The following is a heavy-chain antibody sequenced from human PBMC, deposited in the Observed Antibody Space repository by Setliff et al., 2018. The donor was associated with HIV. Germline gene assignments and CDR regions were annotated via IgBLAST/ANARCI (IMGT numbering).Heavy chain of an antibody. CDR3: ARVGNNRLQFFDH. CDR2: INAGNGNR. D-gene: IGHD5-12*01. Sequence: ASVKVSCKTSGYTFKSYDINWVRQAPGQRPEWMARINAGNGNREYSPKFQGKVTITADTSASTMYMELSSLRSEDTAVYYCARVGNNRLQFFDHWGQGTLVTVSS. J-gene: IGHJ4*02. CDR1: GYTFKSYD. V-gene: IGHV1-3*01.